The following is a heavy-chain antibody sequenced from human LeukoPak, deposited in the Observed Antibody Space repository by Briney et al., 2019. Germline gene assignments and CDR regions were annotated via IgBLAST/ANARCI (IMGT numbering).Heavy chain of an antibody. CDR1: GFTFSSYE. Sequence: GGSLRLSCAASGFTFSSYEMNWVRQAPGKGLEWVSCISSSGSTIYYADSVKGRFTISRDNAKNSLYLQMNSLRAEDTAVYYCARDYYGSGSYYNAGMDIWGKGTTVTVSS. V-gene: IGHV3-48*03. D-gene: IGHD3-10*01. CDR2: ISSSGSTI. J-gene: IGHJ6*04. CDR3: ARDYYGSGSYYNAGMDI.